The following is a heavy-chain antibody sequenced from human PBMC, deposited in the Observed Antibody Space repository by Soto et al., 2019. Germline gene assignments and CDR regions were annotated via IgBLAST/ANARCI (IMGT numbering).Heavy chain of an antibody. CDR2: IYWDDDK. J-gene: IGHJ4*02. CDR1: GFSLNTYGVG. Sequence: QITLKESGPTLVKPTQPLTLTCTFSGFSLNTYGVGVGWIRQPPGKALEWLALIYWDDDKRYNPSLRSRLTITKDTSENQVVLTMANVDPVDTATYYCAHRLTLNSDWNYGRFDSWGQGTLVTVSS. CDR3: AHRLTLNSDWNYGRFDS. D-gene: IGHD1-7*01. V-gene: IGHV2-5*02.